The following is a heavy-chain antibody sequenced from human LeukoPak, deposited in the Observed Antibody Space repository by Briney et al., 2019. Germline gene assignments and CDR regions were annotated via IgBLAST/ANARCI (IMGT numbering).Heavy chain of an antibody. CDR1: GFTFSTYA. CDR2: INSAGTSK. V-gene: IGHV3-21*01. Sequence: GGSLRLSCAASGFTFSTYAINWVRQAPGKGLEWVSSINSAGTSKKYADSLKGRFTISRDNAKNSLFLQLSSLRDEDTGVYYCARGRNAGGPYYSDYWGQGTLVTVSS. D-gene: IGHD4-23*01. CDR3: ARGRNAGGPYYSDY. J-gene: IGHJ4*02.